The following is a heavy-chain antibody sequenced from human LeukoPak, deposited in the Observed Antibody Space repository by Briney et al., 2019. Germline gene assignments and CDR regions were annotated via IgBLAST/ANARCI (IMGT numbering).Heavy chain of an antibody. CDR3: ASVTSITIFGVVSSWFDP. CDR2: IYPGDSDT. J-gene: IGHJ5*02. V-gene: IGHV5-51*01. CDR1: GYSFTSYW. D-gene: IGHD3-3*01. Sequence: GESLKISCKGSGYSFTSYWIGWVRQMPGKGLEWMGIIYPGDSDTRYSPSFQGQVTISADKSISTAYLQWSSLKASDTAMYYCASVTSITIFGVVSSWFDPWGQGTLATVSS.